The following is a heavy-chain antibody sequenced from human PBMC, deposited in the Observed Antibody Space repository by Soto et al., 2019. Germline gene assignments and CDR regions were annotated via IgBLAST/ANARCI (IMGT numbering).Heavy chain of an antibody. D-gene: IGHD3-22*01. CDR2: IYHSGST. CDR3: ARLITITMIVVHGAFDI. CDR1: GGSISSGGYS. V-gene: IGHV4-30-2*03. Sequence: PSETLSLTCAVSGGSISSGGYSWSWIRQPPGNGLEWIGYIYHSGSTYYNPSLKSRVTISVDTSKNQFSLKLSSVTAADTAVYYCARLITITMIVVHGAFDIWGQGTMVTVSS. J-gene: IGHJ3*02.